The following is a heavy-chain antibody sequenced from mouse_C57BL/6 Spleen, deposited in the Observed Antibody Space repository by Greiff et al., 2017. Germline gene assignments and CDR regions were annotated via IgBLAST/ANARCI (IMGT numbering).Heavy chain of an antibody. Sequence: QVQLQQSGAELARPGASVKLSCKASGYTFTSYGISWVKQRTGQGLEWIGEIYPRSGNTYYNEKFKGKATLTADKSSSTAYMELRSLTSEDSAVYFCARLRNYDYDDYYAMDYWGQGTSVTVSS. CDR3: ARLRNYDYDDYYAMDY. CDR2: IYPRSGNT. J-gene: IGHJ4*01. CDR1: GYTFTSYG. D-gene: IGHD2-4*01. V-gene: IGHV1-81*01.